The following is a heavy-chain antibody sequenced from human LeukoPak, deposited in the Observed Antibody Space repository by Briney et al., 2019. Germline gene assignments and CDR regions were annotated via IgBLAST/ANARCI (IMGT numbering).Heavy chain of an antibody. CDR1: GFSFGDFW. CDR3: LRGHYSQY. CDR2: VKEDGSER. V-gene: IGHV3-7*01. Sequence: PGGSLRLSCAASGFSFGDFWINWVRQAPGKGLEWVANVKEDGSERNYVDSVKGRLIISSDKSKNSVYLQMKGLRADDTAVYCCLRGHYSQYRSQGTLVSVSS. D-gene: IGHD4-11*01. J-gene: IGHJ4*02.